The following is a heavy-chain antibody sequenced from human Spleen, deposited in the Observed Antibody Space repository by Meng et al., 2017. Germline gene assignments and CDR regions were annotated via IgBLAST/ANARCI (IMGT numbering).Heavy chain of an antibody. Sequence: KVSCKPSGYNFPDYYIHWVRQASGKGLEWVGRIRSKANSYATAYAALMKGRFIISRDDSKNTAYLQMNSLETEDTAVYYCMRRFGEGDDYWGQGTLVTVSS. D-gene: IGHD3-10*01. CDR1: GYNFPDYY. CDR3: MRRFGEGDDY. CDR2: IRSKANSYAT. V-gene: IGHV3-73*01. J-gene: IGHJ4*02.